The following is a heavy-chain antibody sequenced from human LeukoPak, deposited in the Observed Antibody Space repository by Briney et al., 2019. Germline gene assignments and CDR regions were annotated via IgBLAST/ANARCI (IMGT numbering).Heavy chain of an antibody. CDR2: ISGNGANI. CDR1: GFTFSNFA. CDR3: AKRATSWYYFEY. J-gene: IGHJ4*02. Sequence: GRSLRLSCAASGFTFSNFAMSWVRQAPGKGLEWVSVISGNGANIFYADSVKGRFTISRDNSKNTLYLQMNSLRAEDTAVYYCAKRATSWYYFEYWGQGTLVTVSS. V-gene: IGHV3-23*01.